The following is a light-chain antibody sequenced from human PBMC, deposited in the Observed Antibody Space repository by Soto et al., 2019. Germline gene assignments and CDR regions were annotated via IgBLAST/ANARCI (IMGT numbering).Light chain of an antibody. CDR3: QHYTNWPLT. CDR2: DAS. CDR1: HDVTRR. J-gene: IGKJ4*01. V-gene: IGKV3-15*01. Sequence: EIVMTQSPVTLSLSPGDTATLSCRASHDVTRRLAWYQVKHGQAPRLLIYDASTRATGLPARFSGTGSGTEFTLTISSLQSEDFAVYYCQHYTNWPLTLGGGTKVEI.